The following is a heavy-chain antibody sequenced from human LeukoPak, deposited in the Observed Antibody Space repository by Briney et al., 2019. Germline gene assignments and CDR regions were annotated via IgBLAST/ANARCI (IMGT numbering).Heavy chain of an antibody. J-gene: IGHJ6*02. CDR3: ARYSGYDSSYYYYGMDV. D-gene: IGHD5-12*01. CDR2: ISSSSSYI. V-gene: IGHV3-21*01. Sequence: PGGSLRLSCAASGFTFSSYSMNWVRQAPGKGLEWVSSISSSSSYIYYADSVKGRFTISRDNAKNSLYLQMNSLRAEDTAVYYCARYSGYDSSYYYYGMDVWGQGTTVTVSS. CDR1: GFTFSSYS.